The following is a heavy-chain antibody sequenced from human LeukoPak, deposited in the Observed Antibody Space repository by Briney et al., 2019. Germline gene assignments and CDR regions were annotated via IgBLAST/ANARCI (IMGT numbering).Heavy chain of an antibody. V-gene: IGHV3-21*04. Sequence: PGGSLRLSCAASGFTFSTYSMNWVRQAPGKGLEWVSSISSDSNYIYYADSLKGRFTISRDNSESMLYLQMNTLRVEDTAVYYCRTGYTSDWYRPDYWGQGTLVTVSS. D-gene: IGHD6-19*01. J-gene: IGHJ4*02. CDR3: RTGYTSDWYRPDY. CDR2: ISSDSNYI. CDR1: GFTFSTYS.